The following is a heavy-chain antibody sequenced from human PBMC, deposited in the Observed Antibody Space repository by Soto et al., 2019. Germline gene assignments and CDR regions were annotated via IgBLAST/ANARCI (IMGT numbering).Heavy chain of an antibody. CDR1: GFTFSNAW. V-gene: IGHV3-15*07. CDR2: IKSKTDGGTT. D-gene: IGHD6-13*01. J-gene: IGHJ4*02. CDR3: AKVSAAAGYYYFDY. Sequence: PGGSLRLSCAASGFTFSNAWMNWVRQAPGKGLEWVGRIKSKTDGGTTDYAAPVKGRFTISRDDSKNTLYLQMNSLRAEDTAVYYCAKVSAAAGYYYFDYWSQGTLVTVSS.